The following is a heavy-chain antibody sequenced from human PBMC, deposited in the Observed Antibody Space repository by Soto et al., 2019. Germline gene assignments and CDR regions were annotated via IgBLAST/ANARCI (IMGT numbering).Heavy chain of an antibody. D-gene: IGHD2-2*01. CDR1: GGSTSSYY. CDR2: IYYSGST. V-gene: IGHV4-59*01. CDR3: ARGSGTSHNTYYYYYGMDV. J-gene: IGHJ6*02. Sequence: QVQLQESGPGLVKPSETLSLTCTVSGGSTSSYYWSWIRQPPGKGLEWIGYIYYSGSTNYNPSLKSRVTISVDTSKNQFSLKLSSVTAADTAVYCCARGSGTSHNTYYYYYGMDVWGQGTTVAVSS.